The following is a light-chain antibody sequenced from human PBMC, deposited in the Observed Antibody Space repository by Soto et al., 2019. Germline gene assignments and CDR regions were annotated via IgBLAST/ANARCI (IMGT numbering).Light chain of an antibody. CDR1: QSLLHRSGYNY. Sequence: DIVMTQSPLSLPVTPGEPASISCRSSQSLLHRSGYNYLDWYLQRPGQSPQLLISLGSNRASGVPDRFSGSGSGTDFTLKISRVEAEVVGFYFCMQALQTPLTFGGGTRVEIK. CDR2: LGS. CDR3: MQALQTPLT. V-gene: IGKV2-28*01. J-gene: IGKJ4*01.